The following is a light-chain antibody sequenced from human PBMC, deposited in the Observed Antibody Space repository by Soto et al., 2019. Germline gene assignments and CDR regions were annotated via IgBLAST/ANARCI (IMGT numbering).Light chain of an antibody. Sequence: DIQMTQSPYSLSAAVGDRVTITCRASQNINTYLNWYQQKPGKAPKLLIFDAASLQSGVPSRFSGSGSRTDFTLTITSLQPEDFATYYCQQTSSAPDTFGPGTKVDSK. CDR3: QQTSSAPDT. V-gene: IGKV1-39*01. CDR1: QNINTY. J-gene: IGKJ3*01. CDR2: DAA.